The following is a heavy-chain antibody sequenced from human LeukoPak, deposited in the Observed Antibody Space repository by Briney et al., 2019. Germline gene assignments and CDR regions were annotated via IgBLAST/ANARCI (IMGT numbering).Heavy chain of an antibody. CDR1: GFTFSSYG. J-gene: IGHJ4*02. Sequence: GGSLRLSCAASGFTFSSYGMNWVRQAPGKGLEWVSSISSSSSYIYYADSVKGRFTISRDNAKNSLYLQMNSLRAEDTAVYYCQRGVERWIKLGGFDYWGGGTLVTAPS. D-gene: IGHD5-24*01. V-gene: IGHV3-21*03. CDR2: ISSSSSYI. CDR3: QRGVERWIKLGGFDY.